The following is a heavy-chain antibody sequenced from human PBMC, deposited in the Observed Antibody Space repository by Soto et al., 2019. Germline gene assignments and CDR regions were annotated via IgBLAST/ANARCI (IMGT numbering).Heavy chain of an antibody. D-gene: IGHD2-15*01. CDR3: VRADRNWFDP. CDR1: GGSMSSYF. CDR2: MYYSGST. V-gene: IGHV4-59*01. Sequence: SETLSLTFTVSGGSMSSYFWSWIRQPPGKGLEWIGYMYYSGSTNYNPSLKSRVTISVDPSKNQVSLNLRSVTAADTAVYYCVRADRNWFDPWGQGTLVTVS. J-gene: IGHJ5*02.